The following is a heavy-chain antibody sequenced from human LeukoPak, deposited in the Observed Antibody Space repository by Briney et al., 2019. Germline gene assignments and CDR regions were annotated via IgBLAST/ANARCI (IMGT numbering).Heavy chain of an antibody. CDR2: ISHDGSKK. V-gene: IGHV3-30*18. CDR3: AKYVVGGSTYYFDY. CDR1: GFTFSSYG. J-gene: IGHJ4*02. D-gene: IGHD2-2*01. Sequence: GGSLRLSCAASGFTFSSYGIHWVRQAPGKGLVWVALISHDGSKKYYADSVKGRFTISRDNSKNTLYLQMNSLRAEDTAVYFCAKYVVGGSTYYFDYWGQGTLVTVSS.